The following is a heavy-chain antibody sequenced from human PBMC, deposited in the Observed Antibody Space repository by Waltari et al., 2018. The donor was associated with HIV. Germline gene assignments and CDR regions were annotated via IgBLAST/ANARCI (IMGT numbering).Heavy chain of an antibody. Sequence: EVQLVESGGALVQPGGSLRLSCAASGLSFSSYTMNWVRQAPGKGLEWISSISFSSRHIYDADSVKGRFTISRDNAKNSLYLQMNSLRAEDTAMYYCARTRRYESSYLYYIDNWGQGTLVTVSS. V-gene: IGHV3-48*01. CDR2: ISFSSRHI. D-gene: IGHD5-12*01. CDR3: ARTRRYESSYLYYIDN. J-gene: IGHJ4*02. CDR1: GLSFSSYT.